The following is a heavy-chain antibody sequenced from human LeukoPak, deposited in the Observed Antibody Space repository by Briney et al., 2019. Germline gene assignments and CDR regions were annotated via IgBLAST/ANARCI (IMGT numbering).Heavy chain of an antibody. CDR3: ARESPSSYYGSGRQISPPSGMDV. CDR1: GGSISSYY. J-gene: IGHJ6*02. D-gene: IGHD3-10*01. CDR2: IYYSGST. Sequence: SETLSLTCTVSGGSISSYYWSWIRQPPGKGLEWTGYIYYSGSTNYNPSLKSRVTISVDTSKNQSSLKLSSVTAADTAVYYCARESPSSYYGSGRQISPPSGMDVWGQGTTVTVSS. V-gene: IGHV4-59*01.